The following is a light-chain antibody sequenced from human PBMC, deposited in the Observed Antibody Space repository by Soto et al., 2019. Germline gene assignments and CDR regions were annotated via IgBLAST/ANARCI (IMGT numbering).Light chain of an antibody. CDR2: DVS. CDR1: SSDVGGYNY. Sequence: QSALTQPASVSGSPGQSITISCTGTSSDVGGYNYVSWYQQHPGKAPILMIYDVSNRPAGVSNRFSGSKSGNTASLSISGLQAEDEADYYCSSYTIYSTLGVIFGGGAKLTVL. V-gene: IGLV2-14*01. J-gene: IGLJ2*01. CDR3: SSYTIYSTLGVI.